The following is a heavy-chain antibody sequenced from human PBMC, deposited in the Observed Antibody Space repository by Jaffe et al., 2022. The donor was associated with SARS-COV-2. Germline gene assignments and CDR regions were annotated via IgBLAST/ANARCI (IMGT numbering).Heavy chain of an antibody. V-gene: IGHV3-13*01. Sequence: EVQLVESGGGLVQPGGSLRLSCAASGFTFSSSDFHWVRQPTGKGLEWLSSIGTGGDTYYAGSVKGRFTISRENAKNSLYLQMNSLTAGDTAVYYCSRGGDIGFDYWGQGTLVTVSS. J-gene: IGHJ4*02. D-gene: IGHD3-16*01. CDR1: GFTFSSSD. CDR2: IGTGGDT. CDR3: SRGGDIGFDY.